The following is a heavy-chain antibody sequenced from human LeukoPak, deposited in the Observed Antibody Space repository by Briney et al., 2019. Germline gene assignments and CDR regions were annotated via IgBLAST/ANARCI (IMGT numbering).Heavy chain of an antibody. CDR2: ISTDGYTT. V-gene: IGHV3-74*01. Sequence: GGSLRLSCAASGFTFSSYAVSWVRRAPGKGLVWVSRISTDGYTTDYADFVQGRFTASRDNTKNTWSLEMNSLRAEDTAVYYCVVGGSPGYWGQGTLVTVSS. CDR1: GFTFSSYA. D-gene: IGHD2-15*01. CDR3: VVGGSPGY. J-gene: IGHJ4*02.